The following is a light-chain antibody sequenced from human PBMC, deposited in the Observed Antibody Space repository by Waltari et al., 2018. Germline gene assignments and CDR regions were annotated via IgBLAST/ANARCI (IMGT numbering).Light chain of an antibody. CDR1: RDISNN. V-gene: IGKV1-33*01. CDR2: DAA. CDR3: QRHDNLSYT. J-gene: IGKJ2*01. Sequence: DIQMTQSPSSLSVSVGDRVTITCQASRDISNNLNWYQQKPGRAPKLLIYDAAKLETGVPSRFSGSGSGTHFTFTISNLQPEDIATYYCQRHDNLSYTFGQGTKLVIK.